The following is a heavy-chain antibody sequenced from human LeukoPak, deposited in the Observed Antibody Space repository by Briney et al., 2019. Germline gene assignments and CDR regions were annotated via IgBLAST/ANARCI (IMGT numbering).Heavy chain of an antibody. Sequence: SETLSLTCAVYGGSFSGYYWSWIRQPPGKGLEWIGEINHSGSTNYNPSLKSRVTISVDTSKNQFSLKLSSVTAADTAVYYCARVRVVGASFDYWGQGTLVTVSS. CDR1: GGSFSGYY. D-gene: IGHD1-26*01. CDR2: INHSGST. J-gene: IGHJ4*02. CDR3: ARVRVVGASFDY. V-gene: IGHV4-34*01.